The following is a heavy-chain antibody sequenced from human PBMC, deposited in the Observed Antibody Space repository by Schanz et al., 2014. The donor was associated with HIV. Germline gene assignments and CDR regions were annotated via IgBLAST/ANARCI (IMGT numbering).Heavy chain of an antibody. J-gene: IGHJ4*02. CDR1: GGTFSIYA. D-gene: IGHD3-10*01. Sequence: QVQLVQSGAEVKKPGSSVKVSCKASGGTFSIYAISWVRQAPGQGLEWMGWMNPNSGNTGYAQKFQGRVTMTRNTSISTAYMELSSLRSEDTAVYFCARGPDYGKTTYNFDFWGQGTLVAVSS. V-gene: IGHV1-8*02. CDR2: MNPNSGNT. CDR3: ARGPDYGKTTYNFDF.